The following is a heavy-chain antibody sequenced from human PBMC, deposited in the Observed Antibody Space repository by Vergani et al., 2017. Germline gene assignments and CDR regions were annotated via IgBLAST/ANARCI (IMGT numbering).Heavy chain of an antibody. CDR3: ARGPAMVRGVRYFDY. D-gene: IGHD3-10*01. V-gene: IGHV1-2*02. CDR1: GYTFTGYY. CDR2: INPNSGGT. Sequence: QVQLVQSGAEVKKPGASVKVSCKASGYTFTGYYMHWVRQAPGQGLEWMGWINPNSGGTNYAQKFQGRVTMTRDTSNSTAYMELSRLRSDDTAVYYCARGPAMVRGVRYFDYWGQGTLVTXSS. J-gene: IGHJ4*02.